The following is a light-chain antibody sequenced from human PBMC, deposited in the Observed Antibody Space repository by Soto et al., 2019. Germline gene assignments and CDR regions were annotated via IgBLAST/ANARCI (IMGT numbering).Light chain of an antibody. V-gene: IGKV3-11*01. CDR1: QSVSSY. Sequence: EIVFTQSPATLSFSPGERATLSCRASQSVSSYLAWYQQKPGQAPRLLIYDASNRATGIPARFSGSGSGTDFTLTISSLEPEDFAVYYCQQRSNWQLTFGGGTKVDIK. CDR3: QQRSNWQLT. CDR2: DAS. J-gene: IGKJ4*01.